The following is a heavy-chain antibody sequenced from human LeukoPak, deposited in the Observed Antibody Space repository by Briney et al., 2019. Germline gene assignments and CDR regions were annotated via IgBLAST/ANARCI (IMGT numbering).Heavy chain of an antibody. V-gene: IGHV4-61*02. CDR3: ARENTAKVTIDY. CDR1: GGSISSGSYF. D-gene: IGHD5-18*01. J-gene: IGHJ4*02. Sequence: SQTLSLTCTVSGGSISSGSYFWSWIRQPAGKGLEWIGRIYTSGSTNYNPSLKSRVTISVDTSKTQFSLKLSSVTAADTAVYYCARENTAKVTIDYWGQGTLVTVSS. CDR2: IYTSGST.